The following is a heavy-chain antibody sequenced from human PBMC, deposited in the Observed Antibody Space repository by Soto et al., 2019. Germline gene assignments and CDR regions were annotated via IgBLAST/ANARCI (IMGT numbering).Heavy chain of an antibody. CDR2: ISAYNGNT. J-gene: IGHJ6*03. V-gene: IGHV1-18*01. CDR3: ARRTVVVAATPYYDYYMDV. D-gene: IGHD2-15*01. CDR1: GYTFTSYG. Sequence: QVQLVQSGAEVKKPGASVKVSCKASGYTFTSYGISWVRQAPGQGLEWMGWISAYNGNTNYAQKLQGRVTMTADTSTSTAYMELRSLRSDDTAVYYCARRTVVVAATPYYDYYMDVWGKGTTVTVSS.